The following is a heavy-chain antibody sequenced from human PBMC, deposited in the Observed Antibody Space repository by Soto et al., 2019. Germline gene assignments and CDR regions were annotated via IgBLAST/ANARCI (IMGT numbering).Heavy chain of an antibody. J-gene: IGHJ4*02. CDR1: GGSISSYY. CDR3: ARSRGGFDY. D-gene: IGHD3-10*01. V-gene: IGHV4-59*01. Sequence: QVQLQESGPGLVKPSETLSLTCTVSGGSISSYYWSWIRQPPGKGLEWIGYIYYSGSTNYNPSPKSRVTISVDTSKNQFSLKLSSVTAADTAVYYCARSRGGFDYWGQGTLVTVSS. CDR2: IYYSGST.